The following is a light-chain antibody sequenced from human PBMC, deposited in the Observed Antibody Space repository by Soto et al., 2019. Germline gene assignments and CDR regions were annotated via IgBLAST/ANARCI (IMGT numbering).Light chain of an antibody. V-gene: IGLV3-21*04. CDR2: YDD. J-gene: IGLJ1*01. CDR3: QVWDSTSDHPNYV. Sequence: SYELTQPPSVSVAPGKTASITCGGNNIGSKSVHWYQQKPGQAPVLVIYYDDDRPSGIPERFSGSNSGNTATLTISRVEAGDEADYYCQVWDSTSDHPNYVFGTGTKVTVL. CDR1: NIGSKS.